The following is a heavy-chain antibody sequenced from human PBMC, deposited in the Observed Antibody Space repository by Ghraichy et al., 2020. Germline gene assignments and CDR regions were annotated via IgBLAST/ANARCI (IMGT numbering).Heavy chain of an antibody. V-gene: IGHV4-39*01. CDR2: IYNSGST. CDR3: ARAPVGPTKYFDC. CDR1: GGSISSSTYY. D-gene: IGHD1-26*01. J-gene: IGHJ4*02. Sequence: SETLSLSCTVSGGSISSSTYYWGWIRQPPGKGLEWIGSIYNSGSTYYKPSLKSRVTISVDTSKNQFSLKLSSVTAADTAVYYCARAPVGPTKYFDCWGQGTLVTVSS.